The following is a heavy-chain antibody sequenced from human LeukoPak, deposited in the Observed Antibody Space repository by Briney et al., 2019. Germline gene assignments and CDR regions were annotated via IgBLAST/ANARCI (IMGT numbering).Heavy chain of an antibody. CDR1: GFTFSNYA. Sequence: PGGSLRLSCAASGFTFSNYAMTWVRHAPGKGLEWVSTISGTGGFTTSTYYADSVKGRFTISRDNSDNKLYLQMDGLRADDTDLYYCVKVRRYAGKYALSWFDPCGQGTLVTVSS. CDR2: ISGTGGFTTST. CDR3: VKVRRYAGKYALSWFDP. V-gene: IGHV3-23*01. D-gene: IGHD4-23*01. J-gene: IGHJ5*02.